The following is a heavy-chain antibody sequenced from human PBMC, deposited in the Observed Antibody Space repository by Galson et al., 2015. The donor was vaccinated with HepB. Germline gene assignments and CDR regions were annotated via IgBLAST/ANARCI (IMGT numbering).Heavy chain of an antibody. Sequence: SGAEVKKPGESLRISCKTSGYNFTNYWVSWVRQMPGKGPEWMGKIDPTDSYTNYSPSFQGHVTISTDKSVRTSYLQWNSLKAPDTAIYYYARQPYYDDALTGYYRVTYYFDYWGPGALVTVSS. CDR2: IDPTDSYT. D-gene: IGHD3-9*01. V-gene: IGHV5-10-1*01. CDR3: ARQPYYDDALTGYYRVTYYFDY. J-gene: IGHJ4*02. CDR1: GYNFTNYW.